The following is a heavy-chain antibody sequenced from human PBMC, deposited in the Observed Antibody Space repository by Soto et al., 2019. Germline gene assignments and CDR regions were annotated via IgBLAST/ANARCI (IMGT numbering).Heavy chain of an antibody. J-gene: IGHJ3*02. D-gene: IGHD3-10*01. Sequence: PGGSLRLSCAASGFTFSSYGMHWVRQAPGKGLEWVAVISYDGSNKYYADSVKGRFTISRDNSKNTLYLQMNSLRAEDTAVYYCASITMVRGVTITHHDAFDIWGQGTMVTVSS. CDR1: GFTFSSYG. CDR3: ASITMVRGVTITHHDAFDI. CDR2: ISYDGSNK. V-gene: IGHV3-30*03.